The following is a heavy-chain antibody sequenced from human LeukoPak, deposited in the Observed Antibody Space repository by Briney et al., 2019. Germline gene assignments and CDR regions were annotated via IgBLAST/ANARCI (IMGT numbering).Heavy chain of an antibody. CDR3: ARLTPYSGSPLGDY. CDR1: GGSISSSSNF. CDR2: ISYSGST. V-gene: IGHV4-39*01. J-gene: IGHJ4*02. Sequence: PSETLSLTCTVSGGSISSSSNFWGCIRQPPGKGLEWIGSISYSGSTYYNPSLKSRVTISVDTSKNQFSLKLSSVTAADTAVYYCARLTPYSGSPLGDYWGEGTLVTVS. D-gene: IGHD1-26*01.